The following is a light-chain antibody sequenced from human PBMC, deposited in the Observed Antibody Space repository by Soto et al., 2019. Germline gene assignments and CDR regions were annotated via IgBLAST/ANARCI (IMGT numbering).Light chain of an antibody. CDR2: AAS. V-gene: IGKV1-12*01. J-gene: IGKJ2*01. CDR1: QDVRTW. Sequence: IQMTQSSSSVSASVGDRVTITCRASQDVRTWLAWYQQTPGKAPKLLIHAASKLQSGVPSRFSGSGAGTHFTLTINNLQPEDFATYYCQQSYSSPYTFGQGTKLEIK. CDR3: QQSYSSPYT.